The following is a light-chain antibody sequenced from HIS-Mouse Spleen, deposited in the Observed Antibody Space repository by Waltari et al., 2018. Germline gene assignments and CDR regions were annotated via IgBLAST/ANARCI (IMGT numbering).Light chain of an antibody. CDR3: MIWHSSAWV. CDR2: YKSDSDK. J-gene: IGLJ3*02. Sequence: QAVLTQPSSLSASPGASASLTCTLRRGINGGTYMKNWYQTKPGSPPQYLLRYKSDSDKQQGSRVPSRFSGSKDASANAGILLISGLQSEDEADYYCMIWHSSAWVFGGGTKLTVL. CDR1: RGINGGTYM. V-gene: IGLV5-45*03.